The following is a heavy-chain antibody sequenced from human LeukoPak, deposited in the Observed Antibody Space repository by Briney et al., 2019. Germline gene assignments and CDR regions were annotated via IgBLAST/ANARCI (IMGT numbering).Heavy chain of an antibody. J-gene: IGHJ4*02. CDR3: TTDLSLLGTVTDN. CDR1: GFTFSNAW. CDR2: IKSKTDGGTT. V-gene: IGHV3-15*01. Sequence: GGSLRLSCAASGFTFSNAWTSWVRQAPGKGLEWVGRIKSKTDGGTTDYAAPVKGRFTISRDDSKNTLYLQMNSLKTEDTAVYYCTTDLSLLGTVTDNWGQGTLVTVSS. D-gene: IGHD4-17*01.